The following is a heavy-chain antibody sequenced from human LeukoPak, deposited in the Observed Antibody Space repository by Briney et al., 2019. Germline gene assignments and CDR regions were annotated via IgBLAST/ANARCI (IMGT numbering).Heavy chain of an antibody. CDR1: GFTFSRYG. CDR3: AKDMGYDFWAFDI. V-gene: IGHV3-30*02. CDR2: IRYDGINK. D-gene: IGHD3-3*01. J-gene: IGHJ3*02. Sequence: GGSLRLSCAASGFTFSRYGMHCVRQAPGKGLEWVAFIRYDGINKYYADYVKGRFTISRDNSKNTLYLQMNSLRAEDTAVYYCAKDMGYDFWAFDIWGQGTMVTVSS.